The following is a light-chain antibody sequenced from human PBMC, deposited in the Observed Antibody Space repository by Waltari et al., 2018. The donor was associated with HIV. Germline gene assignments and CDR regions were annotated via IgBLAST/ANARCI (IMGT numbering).Light chain of an antibody. CDR3: TTYIHPDSGV. Sequence: QSALTQPASVSGSPGQSITITGTGTSSDIGAYNYVSWDQQHPGNAPNLIIYDVSTRPARVSNRFCASKTGNTASLTISGIQAENESNYYCTTYIHPDSGVFGGGTKLTGL. V-gene: IGLV2-14*01. CDR1: SSDIGAYNY. CDR2: DVS. J-gene: IGLJ2*01.